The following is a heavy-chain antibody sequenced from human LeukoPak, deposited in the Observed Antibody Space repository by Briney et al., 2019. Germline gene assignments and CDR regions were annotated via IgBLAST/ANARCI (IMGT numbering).Heavy chain of an antibody. CDR3: ATTLTTYLDY. Sequence: GGSPRLSCAASGFTFSGSGMHWVRQAPGKGLEWVATISYDGTSKYYAGSVKGRFTISRDKSKNTLYLQMNSLTAEDTAVYYCATTLTTYLDYWGHGTLVTVSS. V-gene: IGHV3-30*03. CDR2: ISYDGTSK. J-gene: IGHJ4*01. D-gene: IGHD4-11*01. CDR1: GFTFSGSG.